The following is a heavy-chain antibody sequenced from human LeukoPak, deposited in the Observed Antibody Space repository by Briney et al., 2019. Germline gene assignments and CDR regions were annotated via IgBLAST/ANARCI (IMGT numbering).Heavy chain of an antibody. Sequence: ASVKVSCKASGYTFTGYYMHWVRQAPGQGLEWMGWINPNSGGTNHAQKFQGRVTMTRDTSISTAYMELSRLRSDDTAVYYCARDPVLLWFGESLTYNWFDPWGQGTLVTVSS. D-gene: IGHD3-10*01. CDR2: INPNSGGT. J-gene: IGHJ5*02. CDR1: GYTFTGYY. V-gene: IGHV1-2*02. CDR3: ARDPVLLWFGESLTYNWFDP.